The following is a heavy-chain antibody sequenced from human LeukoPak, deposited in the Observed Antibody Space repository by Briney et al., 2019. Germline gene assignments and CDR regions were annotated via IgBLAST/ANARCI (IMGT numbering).Heavy chain of an antibody. CDR1: GGSISSDY. J-gene: IGHJ3*02. CDR2: IYTSGST. CDR3: AGTIFGVVPSDAFDI. D-gene: IGHD3-3*01. Sequence: PSETLSLTCTVSGGSISSDYWSWIRQPAGKGLEWNGRIYTSGSTNYNHSLKSRVTMSVDTSKNQFSLKLSSVTAADTAVYYCAGTIFGVVPSDAFDIWGQGTMVTVSS. V-gene: IGHV4-4*07.